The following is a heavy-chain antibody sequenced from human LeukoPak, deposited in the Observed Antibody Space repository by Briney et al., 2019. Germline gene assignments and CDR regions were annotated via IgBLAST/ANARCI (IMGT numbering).Heavy chain of an antibody. Sequence: PSETLSLTCTVSGGSISSSSYYWGWIRQPPGKGLEWIGSIYYSGSTYYNPSLKSRVTISVDTAKNQFSLKLSPLTAADTAVYSCARAKPVAGTLALDYWGQGTLVTVSS. CDR1: GGSISSSSYY. CDR2: IYYSGST. CDR3: ARAKPVAGTLALDY. D-gene: IGHD6-19*01. V-gene: IGHV4-39*07. J-gene: IGHJ4*02.